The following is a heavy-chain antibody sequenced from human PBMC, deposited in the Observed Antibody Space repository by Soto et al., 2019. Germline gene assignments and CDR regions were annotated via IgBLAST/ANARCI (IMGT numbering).Heavy chain of an antibody. Sequence: EVQLVESGGGLVKPGGSLRLSCAASGFTFSSYSMNWVRQAPGKGLEWVSSISSSSSYIYYADSVKGRFTISRDNAKNSRYLQMNRLRAEDTAVYYCARELDSSGWYVAFDIWGQGTMVTVSS. CDR2: ISSSSSYI. CDR3: ARELDSSGWYVAFDI. D-gene: IGHD6-19*01. CDR1: GFTFSSYS. V-gene: IGHV3-21*01. J-gene: IGHJ3*02.